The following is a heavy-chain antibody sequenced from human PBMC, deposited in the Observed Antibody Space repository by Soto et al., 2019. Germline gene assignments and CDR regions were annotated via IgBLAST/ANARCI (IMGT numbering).Heavy chain of an antibody. V-gene: IGHV1-18*01. CDR3: ARGGSLYWYFDL. J-gene: IGHJ2*01. Sequence: ASVKVSCKASGYTFTSYGISWLRQAPGQGLEWMGWINPYNGNTNYAQKLQGWVTMTRDTSASTAYMELSSLRSEDTAVYYCARGGSLYWYFDLWGRGTLVTVSS. D-gene: IGHD1-26*01. CDR1: GYTFTSYG. CDR2: INPYNGNT.